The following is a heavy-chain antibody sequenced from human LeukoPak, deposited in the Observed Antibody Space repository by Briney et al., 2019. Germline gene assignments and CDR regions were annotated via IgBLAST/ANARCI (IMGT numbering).Heavy chain of an antibody. D-gene: IGHD1-1*01. CDR3: ARDFTRPNWFDP. CDR1: GGSISSSSYY. J-gene: IGHJ5*02. V-gene: IGHV4-39*07. CDR2: IYYSGST. Sequence: SSETLSLTCTVSGGSISSSSYYWGWIRQPPGKGLEWIGSIYYSGSTYYNPSLKSRVTVSVDTSKNQFSLKLSSVTAADTAVYYCARDFTRPNWFDPWGQGTLVTVSS.